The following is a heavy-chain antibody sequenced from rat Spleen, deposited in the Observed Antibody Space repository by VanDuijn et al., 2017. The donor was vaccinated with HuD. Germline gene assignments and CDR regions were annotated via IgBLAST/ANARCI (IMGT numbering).Heavy chain of an antibody. CDR2: ISIGGVNI. CDR1: GFTFSNYY. Sequence: EVQLVESGGGLVQPGRSMKLSCAASGFTFSNYYMAWVRQAPTKGLEWVASISIGGVNIYYRDSVRGRFTISRDNAKNTLYLQMDSLRSEDTATYYCGREGYEVLDVMDAWGQGAPVTVSS. J-gene: IGHJ4*01. D-gene: IGHD4-3*01. CDR3: GREGYEVLDVMDA. V-gene: IGHV5-25*01.